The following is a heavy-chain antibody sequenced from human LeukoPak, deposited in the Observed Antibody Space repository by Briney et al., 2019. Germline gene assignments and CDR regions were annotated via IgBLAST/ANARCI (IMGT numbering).Heavy chain of an antibody. V-gene: IGHV4-4*02. CDR1: GGSISSSNW. CDR3: ARQSKQIAVAVHFDY. CDR2: IYHSGST. J-gene: IGHJ4*02. D-gene: IGHD6-19*01. Sequence: SETLSLTCAVSGGSISSSNWWSWVRQPPGKGLEWIGEIYHSGSTNYNPSLKSRVTISVDKSKNQFSLKLSSVTAADTAVYYCARQSKQIAVAVHFDYWGQGTLVTVSS.